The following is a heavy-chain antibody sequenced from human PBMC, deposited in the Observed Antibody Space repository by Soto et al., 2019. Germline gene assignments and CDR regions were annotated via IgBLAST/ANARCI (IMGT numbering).Heavy chain of an antibody. CDR2: ISGSGGST. CDR3: AKRPGVWFGEEVYAFDI. CDR1: GFTFSSYA. Sequence: GGSLRLSCAASGFTFSSYAMSWVRQAPGKGLEWVSAISGSGGSTYYADSVKGRFTISRDNSKNTLYLQMNSLRAEDTAVYYCAKRPGVWFGEEVYAFDIWGQGTMVTVSS. V-gene: IGHV3-23*01. D-gene: IGHD3-10*01. J-gene: IGHJ3*02.